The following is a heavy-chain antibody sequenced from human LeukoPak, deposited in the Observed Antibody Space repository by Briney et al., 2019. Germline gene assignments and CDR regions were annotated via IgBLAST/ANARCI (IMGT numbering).Heavy chain of an antibody. D-gene: IGHD3-3*01. CDR1: GYTFTSYD. CDR2: MNPNRGNT. Sequence: ASVKVSCKASGYTFTSYDINWVRQATGQGLEWMGWMNPNRGNTGYAQKFQGRVTMTRNTSISTAYMELSSLGSEDTAVYYCASGIKAVLRXXXXXNXXDPWGXGTLVTVS. J-gene: IGHJ5*02. V-gene: IGHV1-8*01. CDR3: ASGIKAVLRXXXXXNXXDP.